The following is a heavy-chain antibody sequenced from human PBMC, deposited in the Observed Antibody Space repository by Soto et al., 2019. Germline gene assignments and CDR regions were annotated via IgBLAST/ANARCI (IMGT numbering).Heavy chain of an antibody. CDR1: GFTFRSYV. CDR3: ARWGTTGGLDV. CDR2: TSYDGSDK. Sequence: QVQLVESGGGVVQPGTSLRVSCVGSGFTFRSYVIHWVRQAPGKGLEWVALTSYDGSDKYYGDSVRGRFTISRDNSRNTVDLQMDSLRLEDTALYYCARWGTTGGLDVCGQGTLVSVSS. D-gene: IGHD3-16*01. V-gene: IGHV3-30*19. J-gene: IGHJ1*01.